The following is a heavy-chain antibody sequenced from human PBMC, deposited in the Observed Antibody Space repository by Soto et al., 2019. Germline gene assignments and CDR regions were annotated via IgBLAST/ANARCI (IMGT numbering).Heavy chain of an antibody. CDR1: GFTFSSYA. D-gene: IGHD6-13*01. CDR2: ISGSGGST. CDR3: AKDRISSWYYYYGMDV. J-gene: IGHJ6*02. Sequence: GGSLRLSCAASGFTFSSYAMSWVRQAPGKGLEWVSAISGSGGSTYYADSVKGRFTISRDNSKNTLYLQMSSLRAEDTAVYYCAKDRISSWYYYYGMDVWGQGTTVTVSS. V-gene: IGHV3-23*01.